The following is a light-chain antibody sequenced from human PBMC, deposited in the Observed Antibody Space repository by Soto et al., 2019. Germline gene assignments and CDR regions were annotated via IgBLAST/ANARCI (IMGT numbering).Light chain of an antibody. CDR3: QQYNNWPWA. Sequence: EIVMTQSPATLSVSPGERATLSCRASQSVSSNLAWYQQKPGQAPRLLIYGASTRATGITARFSGSGSGTEFTLTIGSLQSEDLAVYYCQQYNNWPWAFGQGTKVEIK. J-gene: IGKJ1*01. V-gene: IGKV3-15*01. CDR2: GAS. CDR1: QSVSSN.